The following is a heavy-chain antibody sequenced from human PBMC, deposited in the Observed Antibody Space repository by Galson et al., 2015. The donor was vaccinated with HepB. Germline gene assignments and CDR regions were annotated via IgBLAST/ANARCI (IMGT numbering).Heavy chain of an antibody. CDR2: ISYDGSDK. CDR1: GFKFSNYV. J-gene: IGHJ4*02. CDR3: AKGDGSSWYHDFDY. V-gene: IGHV3-30*18. D-gene: IGHD6-13*01. Sequence: SLRLSCAASGFKFSNYVMHWVRQAPGKGLEWVTVISYDGSDKYYADSVKGRFTSSRDNSRNTFYLQMNSLRPEDTAVYYCAKGDGSSWYHDFDYWGQGTLVTVSS.